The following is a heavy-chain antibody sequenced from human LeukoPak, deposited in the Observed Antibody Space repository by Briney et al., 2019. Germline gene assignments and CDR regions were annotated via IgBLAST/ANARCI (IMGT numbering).Heavy chain of an antibody. V-gene: IGHV3-23*01. CDR1: GITFSRFA. D-gene: IGHD2-2*01. CDR3: ARESEGGTGTSCPDY. Sequence: PGGSLRLSCAASGITFSRFAMSWVRQAPGKGLEWVSGISDSGGSPYYADSVKGRFTISRDNSKSTLYLQVNSLRVEDTALYYCARESEGGTGTSCPDYWGQGTLVTVSS. CDR2: ISDSGGSP. J-gene: IGHJ4*02.